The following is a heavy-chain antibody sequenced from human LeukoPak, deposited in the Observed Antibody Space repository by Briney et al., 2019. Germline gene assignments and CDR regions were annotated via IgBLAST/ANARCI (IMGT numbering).Heavy chain of an antibody. CDR2: FKTNYNQA. Sequence: GGSLRLSCVASGFTFSDYAMNWVRQAPGKGLEWVSTFKTNYNQAYYAESVRGRFTISTDNSKNTAYLQMNSLRVEDTALYYCARSVPDYTRFDFWGQGALVTVSS. V-gene: IGHV3-23*05. CDR3: ARSVPDYTRFDF. J-gene: IGHJ4*02. D-gene: IGHD4-11*01. CDR1: GFTFSDYA.